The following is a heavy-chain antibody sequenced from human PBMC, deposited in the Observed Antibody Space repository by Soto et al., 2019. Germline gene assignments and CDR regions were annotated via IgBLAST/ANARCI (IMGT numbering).Heavy chain of an antibody. CDR3: GRSYCGGDSCYHRQFVS. CDR1: GYSFTSHW. Sequence: PGESLKISCKGSGYSFTSHWIGWVRQMPGKGLEWMGMMSPGDSHTRYSPSFQGQVTMSADKSISTAYLEWSSLKASDTAMYYCGRSYCGGDSCYHRQFVSSGQATLVTVSS. D-gene: IGHD2-15*01. CDR2: MSPGDSHT. V-gene: IGHV5-51*01. J-gene: IGHJ4*02.